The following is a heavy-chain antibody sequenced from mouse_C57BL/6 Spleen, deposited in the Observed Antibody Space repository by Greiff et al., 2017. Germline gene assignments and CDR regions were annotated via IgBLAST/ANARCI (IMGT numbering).Heavy chain of an antibody. Sequence: QVQLQQPGAELVKPGASVKLSCKASGYTFTSYWMHWVKQRPGQGLEWIGMIHPNSGSTNYNEKFKSKATLTVDKSSSTSYMQLSSLTSEDSAVYYCARYDLDYAMDYWGQGTSGTVSS. D-gene: IGHD2-12*01. CDR3: ARYDLDYAMDY. CDR1: GYTFTSYW. J-gene: IGHJ4*01. V-gene: IGHV1-64*01. CDR2: IHPNSGST.